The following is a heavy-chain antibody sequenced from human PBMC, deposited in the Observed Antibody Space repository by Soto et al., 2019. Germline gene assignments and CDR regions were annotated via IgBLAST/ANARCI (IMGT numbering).Heavy chain of an antibody. CDR2: IYPGDSDT. D-gene: IGHD4-17*01. CDR3: ARQGNGAEGFDF. CDR1: GYSFSSHW. J-gene: IGHJ4*02. Sequence: GESLKISCKGSGYSFSSHWIGWERQMPGKGLDWMGIIYPGDSDTRCSPSFLGQVTISADKSINTAYLQWSSLKASDTAMYYCARQGNGAEGFDFWGQGALVTVSS. V-gene: IGHV5-51*01.